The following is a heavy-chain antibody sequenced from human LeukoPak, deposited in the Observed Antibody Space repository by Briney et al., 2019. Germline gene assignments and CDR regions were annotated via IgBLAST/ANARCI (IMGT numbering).Heavy chain of an antibody. CDR2: IYYSGST. CDR1: GGSISSSSYY. V-gene: IGHV4-39*01. Sequence: PSETLSLTCTVSGGSISSSSYYWGWIRQPPGKGLEWIGSIYYSGSTYYNPSLKSRATISVDTSKNQFSLELSSVTAADTAVYYCASIRYYYGSGSYSRGDYWGQGTLVTVSS. CDR3: ASIRYYYGSGSYSRGDY. J-gene: IGHJ4*02. D-gene: IGHD3-10*01.